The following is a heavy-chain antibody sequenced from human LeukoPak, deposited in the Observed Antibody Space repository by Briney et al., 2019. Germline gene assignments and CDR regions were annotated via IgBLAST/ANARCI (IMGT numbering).Heavy chain of an antibody. Sequence: GGSLRLSCAASGFTFSSSEMNWVRQAPGKGLEWVGFIRSKAYGGTTEYAASVKGRFTFSRDDSKSIAYLEMNGLKTEDTAVYFCTRPTAPTSASGSYFYWGQGTLVTVSS. V-gene: IGHV3-49*04. CDR2: IRSKAYGGTT. CDR3: TRPTAPTSASGSYFY. CDR1: GFTFSSSE. J-gene: IGHJ4*02. D-gene: IGHD3-10*01.